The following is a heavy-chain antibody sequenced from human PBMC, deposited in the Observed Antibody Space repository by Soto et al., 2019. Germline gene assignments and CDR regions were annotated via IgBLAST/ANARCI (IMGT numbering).Heavy chain of an antibody. CDR1: GFSLSTTGVG. V-gene: IGHV2-5*01. J-gene: IGHJ4*02. CDR3: VHRVLVSQQIDY. Sequence: QIALRESGPTLVKPTQTLTLTCTFSGFSLSTTGVGVGWFRQAPGKAPEWLAFIYWNDDKRYNWLLNHRLTIARGTSENQVVLALTDMDPVDTATYFCVHRVLVSQQIDYWGQGTLVTVSS. D-gene: IGHD3-3*01. CDR2: IYWNDDK.